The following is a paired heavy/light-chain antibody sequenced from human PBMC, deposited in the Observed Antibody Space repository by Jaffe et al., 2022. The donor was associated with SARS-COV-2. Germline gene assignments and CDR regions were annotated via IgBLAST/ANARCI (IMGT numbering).Heavy chain of an antibody. Sequence: QVTLRESGPALVKPTQTLTLTCTFSGFSLNTDRMCVSWLRQPPGRALEWLALIDWADDKYYRTSLKARLTISMGASKNQVVLTMTNMDPVDTATYYCARIRSSRRLHDAFDIWGQGTMVTVSS. V-gene: IGHV2-70*01. CDR2: IDWADDK. J-gene: IGHJ3*02. CDR3: ARIRSSRRLHDAFDI. CDR1: GFSLNTDRMC.
Light chain of an antibody. CDR3: QQYDDSPRT. V-gene: IGKV3-20*01. CDR1: QSVSGTY. CDR2: GGS. Sequence: EIVLTQSPVTLSLSPGESATLSCRASQSVSGTYLAWYQHKPGQAPRLLIYGGSSRATGIPDRFSGSGSGTDFTLTITRLEPEDFAVYYCQQYDDSPRTFGQGTKV. J-gene: IGKJ1*01.